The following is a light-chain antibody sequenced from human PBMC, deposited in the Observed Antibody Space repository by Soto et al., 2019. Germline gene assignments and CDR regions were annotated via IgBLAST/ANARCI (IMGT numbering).Light chain of an antibody. CDR1: NSDVGGHKY. CDR3: NSYTSSSTWV. Sequence: QSVLTQPASVSGSPGQSITISCTGTNSDVGGHKYVSWYQQHPGKAPKLMIYEVSRRPSGVSHRFSGSKSGNTASLTISGLQAEDEADYYCNSYTSSSTWVFGGGTKVTV. V-gene: IGLV2-14*01. CDR2: EVS. J-gene: IGLJ3*02.